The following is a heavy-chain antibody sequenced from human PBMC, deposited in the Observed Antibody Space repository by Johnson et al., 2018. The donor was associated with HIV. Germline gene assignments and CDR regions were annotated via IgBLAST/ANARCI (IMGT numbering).Heavy chain of an antibody. CDR3: AKGLNYYDSSGPDAFDI. J-gene: IGHJ3*02. Sequence: EVQLVESGGGLIQPGGSLRLSCAASGFTVSRNYMSWVRQAPGKGLEWVSVIYSDGSTYYADSVKGRFTISRDNSKNTLYLQMNSLRAEDPAVYYCAKGLNYYDSSGPDAFDIWGQGTMVTVSS. D-gene: IGHD3-22*01. V-gene: IGHV3-53*01. CDR1: GFTVSRNY. CDR2: IYSDGST.